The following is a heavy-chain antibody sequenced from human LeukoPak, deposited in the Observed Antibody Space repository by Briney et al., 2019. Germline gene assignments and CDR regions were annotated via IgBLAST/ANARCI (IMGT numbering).Heavy chain of an antibody. CDR2: IYHSGST. J-gene: IGHJ4*02. V-gene: IGHV4-61*05. Sequence: SETLSLTCTVSGGSISSSSYYWGWIRQPPGKGLEWIGYIYHSGSTSYNPSLKSRVTISVDTSKNQFSLKLSSVTAADTAVYYCARGYSSGWSHFDYWGQGTLVTVSS. D-gene: IGHD6-19*01. CDR1: GGSISSSSYY. CDR3: ARGYSSGWSHFDY.